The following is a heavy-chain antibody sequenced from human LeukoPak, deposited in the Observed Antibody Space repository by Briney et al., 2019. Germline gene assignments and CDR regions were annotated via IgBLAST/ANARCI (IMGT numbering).Heavy chain of an antibody. Sequence: SVKVSCKASGGTFSSYAISWVRQAPGQGLEWMGGIIPIFGTANYAQKFQGRVTFTADESTSTAYMELSSLRSEDTAVYYCARVAGSSPDYFDYWGQGTLVTVSS. CDR2: IIPIFGTA. CDR3: ARVAGSSPDYFDY. J-gene: IGHJ4*02. V-gene: IGHV1-69*13. D-gene: IGHD6-6*01. CDR1: GGTFSSYA.